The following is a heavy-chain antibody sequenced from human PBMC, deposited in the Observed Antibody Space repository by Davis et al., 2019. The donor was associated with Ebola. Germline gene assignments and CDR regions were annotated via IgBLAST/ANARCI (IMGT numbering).Heavy chain of an antibody. Sequence: MPSETLFLTCAVYGGSFSGYYWSCIRQPPGKGLEWIGEINHSGSTNYNPSLKSLVTISVDTSKNQFSLKLSSVTAADTAVYYCARHGPSDYYGSRGYYLYYFDYWGQGTLVTVSS. CDR2: INHSGST. CDR1: GGSFSGYY. D-gene: IGHD3-22*01. J-gene: IGHJ4*02. CDR3: ARHGPSDYYGSRGYYLYYFDY. V-gene: IGHV4-34*01.